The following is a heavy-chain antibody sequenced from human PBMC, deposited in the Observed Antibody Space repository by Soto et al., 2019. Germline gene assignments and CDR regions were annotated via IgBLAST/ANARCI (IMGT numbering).Heavy chain of an antibody. CDR2: INPNSGGT. Sequence: ASVKVSCKASGYTFTGYYMHWVRQAPGQGLEWMGWINPNSGGTNYAQKFQGWVTMTRDTSISTAYMELSRLRSDDTAVYYCARGQDRAVLDWFDPWGQGTLVTVSS. CDR1: GYTFTGYY. CDR3: ARGQDRAVLDWFDP. J-gene: IGHJ5*02. V-gene: IGHV1-2*04. D-gene: IGHD2-15*01.